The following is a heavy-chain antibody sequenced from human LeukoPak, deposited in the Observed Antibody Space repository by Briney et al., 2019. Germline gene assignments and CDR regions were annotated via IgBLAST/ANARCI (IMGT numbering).Heavy chain of an antibody. CDR2: MNPNSGNT. J-gene: IGHJ6*03. V-gene: IGHV1-8*03. CDR3: ASSSSSWYREGGGYYYMDV. CDR1: GYTFTSYD. D-gene: IGHD6-13*01. Sequence: GASVKVSCKASGYTFTSYDINWVRQATGQGLEWMGWMNPNSGNTGYAQKFQGRVTITRNTSISTAYMELSSLRSEDTAVYYCASSSSSWYREGGGYYYMDVWGKGTTVTISS.